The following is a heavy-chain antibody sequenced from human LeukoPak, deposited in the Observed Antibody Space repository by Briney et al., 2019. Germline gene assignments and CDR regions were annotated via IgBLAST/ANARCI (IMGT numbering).Heavy chain of an antibody. CDR3: ASPTFYVDTALDSAFDI. D-gene: IGHD5-18*01. CDR1: GFTVSSNY. J-gene: IGHJ3*02. V-gene: IGHV3-53*04. CDR2: IYSGGST. Sequence: GGSLRLSCAASGFTVSSNYMSWVRQAPGKGLEWVSVIYSGGSTYYADSVKGRFTISRHNSKNTLYLQMNSLRAEDTAVYYCASPTFYVDTALDSAFDIWGQGTMVTVSS.